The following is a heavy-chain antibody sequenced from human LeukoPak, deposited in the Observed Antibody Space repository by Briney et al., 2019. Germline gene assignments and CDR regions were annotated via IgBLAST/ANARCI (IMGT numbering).Heavy chain of an antibody. CDR3: ARGAAGYCSGGSCGYYYYYGMDV. Sequence: SENLSLTCTVSGGSVSSGSYYWSWIRQPPGKGLEWIGYIYYSGSTNYNPSLKSRVTISVDTSKNQFSLKLSSVTAADTAVYYCARGAAGYCSGGSCGYYYYYGMDVWGKGTTVTVSS. V-gene: IGHV4-61*01. J-gene: IGHJ6*04. CDR2: IYYSGST. CDR1: GGSVSSGSYY. D-gene: IGHD2-15*01.